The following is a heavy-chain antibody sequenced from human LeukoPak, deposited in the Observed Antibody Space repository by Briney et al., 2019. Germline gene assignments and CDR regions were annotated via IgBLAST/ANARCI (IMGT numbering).Heavy chain of an antibody. Sequence: GGSLRLSCAASGFTFNIYWMSWVRQAPGKGLEWVANIKQDGSAKYYADSVKGRFTISRDNAKKSLYLQMNSLRAEDTAVYYCARAQWELDYWGQGTLVTVSS. J-gene: IGHJ4*02. CDR1: GFTFNIYW. CDR3: ARAQWELDY. D-gene: IGHD1-26*01. V-gene: IGHV3-7*03. CDR2: IKQDGSAK.